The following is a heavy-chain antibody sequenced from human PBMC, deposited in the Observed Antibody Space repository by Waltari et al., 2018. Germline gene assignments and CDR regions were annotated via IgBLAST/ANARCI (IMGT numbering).Heavy chain of an antibody. V-gene: IGHV4-38-2*01. CDR3: ARGATYYYDSSGSQWFDP. CDR1: GYPISSGYY. D-gene: IGHD3-22*01. Sequence: QVQLQESGPGLVKPSEPLSLPCAVPGYPISSGYYWGWIRLPPGKGLEWIGSIYHSGSTYYNPSLKSRVTISVDTSKNQFSLKLSSVTAADTAVYYCARGATYYYDSSGSQWFDPWGQGTLVTVSS. CDR2: IYHSGST. J-gene: IGHJ5*02.